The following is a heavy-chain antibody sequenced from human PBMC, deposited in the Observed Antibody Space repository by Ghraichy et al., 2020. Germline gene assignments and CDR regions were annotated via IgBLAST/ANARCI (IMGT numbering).Heavy chain of an antibody. Sequence: GGSLRLSCAVSGFTFSSHGMTWVRQSPGKGLEWISSISASGGFTDHADSVKGRFTISRDNSKNTLYLQMNGLRGEDTAVYYCAKIAVIANWYFDLWGRGTLVTVSS. CDR1: GFTFSSHG. V-gene: IGHV3-23*01. CDR2: ISASGGFT. D-gene: IGHD4-11*01. CDR3: AKIAVIANWYFDL. J-gene: IGHJ2*01.